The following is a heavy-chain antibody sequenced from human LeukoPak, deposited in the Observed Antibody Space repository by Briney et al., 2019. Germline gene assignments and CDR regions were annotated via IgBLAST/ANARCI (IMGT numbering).Heavy chain of an antibody. CDR2: ISSSTI. J-gene: IGHJ4*02. V-gene: IGHV3-48*02. CDR3: ARDKRGYDSSGYSY. D-gene: IGHD3-22*01. CDR1: GFTFSSYS. Sequence: PGGSLRLSCAASGFTFSSYSMNWVRQAPGKGLEWVSYISSSTIYYADSVKGRFTISRDNAKNSLYLQMNSLRDEDTAVYYCARDKRGYDSSGYSYWGQGTLVTVSS.